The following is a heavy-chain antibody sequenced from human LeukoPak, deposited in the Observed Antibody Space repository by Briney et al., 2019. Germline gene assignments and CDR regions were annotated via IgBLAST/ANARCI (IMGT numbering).Heavy chain of an antibody. CDR1: GFTVSSNY. V-gene: IGHV3-53*01. J-gene: IGHJ3*02. Sequence: PGGSLRLSCAASGFTVSSNYMSWVRQAPGKGLEWVSVIYSGGSTNYADSVKGRFTISRDNSRNTLYLQMNSLRAEDTAVYYCARDQTFDIWGQGTMVTVSS. CDR2: IYSGGST. CDR3: ARDQTFDI.